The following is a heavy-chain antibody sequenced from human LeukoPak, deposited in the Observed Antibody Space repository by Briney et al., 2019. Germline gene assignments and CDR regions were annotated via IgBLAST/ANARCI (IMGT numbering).Heavy chain of an antibody. CDR2: INHSGST. D-gene: IGHD6-13*01. Sequence: SETLSLTCAVCGGSFSGYYWSWIRQPPGKGLEWIGEINHSGSTNYNPSLKSRVTISVDTSKNQFSLKLSSVTAADTAVYYCARVSWYSSSGGYWGQGTLVTVSS. J-gene: IGHJ4*02. CDR3: ARVSWYSSSGGY. V-gene: IGHV4-34*01. CDR1: GGSFSGYY.